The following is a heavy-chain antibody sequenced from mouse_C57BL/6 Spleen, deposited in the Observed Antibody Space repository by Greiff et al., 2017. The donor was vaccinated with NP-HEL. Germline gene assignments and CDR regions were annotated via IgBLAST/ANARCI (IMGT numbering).Heavy chain of an antibody. J-gene: IGHJ3*01. CDR2: ILPGSGST. D-gene: IGHD2-2*01. Sequence: VQLQQSGAELMKPGASVKLSCKATGYTFTGYWIEWVKQRPGHGLEWIGEILPGSGSTNYNEKFKGKATFTADTYSNTAYMQLSSLTTEDSAIYYCAEGYGGNWFAYWGQGTLVTVSA. CDR3: AEGYGGNWFAY. CDR1: GYTFTGYW. V-gene: IGHV1-9*01.